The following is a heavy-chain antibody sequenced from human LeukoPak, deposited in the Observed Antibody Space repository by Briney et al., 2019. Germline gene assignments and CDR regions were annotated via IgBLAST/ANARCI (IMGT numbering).Heavy chain of an antibody. CDR3: ARVWGYGGYS. CDR2: ISSSSSHT. V-gene: IGHV3-21*01. J-gene: IGHJ4*02. Sequence: GGSLRLSCAASGFTFSSYNMNWVRQAPGKGLEWVSSISSSSSHTYYADSVKGRFTISRDNAKNSLYLQMNSLRAEDTAVYYCARVWGYGGYSWGQGTLVTVSS. D-gene: IGHD5-12*01. CDR1: GFTFSSYN.